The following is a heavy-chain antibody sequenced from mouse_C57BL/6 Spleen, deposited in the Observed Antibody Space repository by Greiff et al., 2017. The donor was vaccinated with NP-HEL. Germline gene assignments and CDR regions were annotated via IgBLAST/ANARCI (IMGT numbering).Heavy chain of an antibody. CDR2: ISDGGSYT. D-gene: IGHD1-1*01. Sequence: VQLKESGGGLVKPGGSLKLSCAASGFTFSSYAMSWVRQTPEKRLEWVATISDGGSYTYYPDNVKGRFTISRDNAKNNLYLQMSHLKSEDTAMYYCARDGDYGSSYGYFDVWGTGTTVTVSS. CDR3: ARDGDYGSSYGYFDV. CDR1: GFTFSSYA. V-gene: IGHV5-4*01. J-gene: IGHJ1*03.